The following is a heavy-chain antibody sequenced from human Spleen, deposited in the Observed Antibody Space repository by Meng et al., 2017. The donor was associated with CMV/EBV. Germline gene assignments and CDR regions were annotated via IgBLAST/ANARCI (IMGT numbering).Heavy chain of an antibody. CDR2: ISGSGGST. J-gene: IGHJ4*02. Sequence: GESLKISCAASGFTFSSYAMSWVRQAPGKGLEWVSAISGSGGSTYYADSVKGRFTISRDNSKNTLYLQMNSLRAEDTAVYYCAKDRNYDFWSGYSNDYWGQGTLVTVSS. CDR1: GFTFSSYA. D-gene: IGHD3-3*01. V-gene: IGHV3-23*01. CDR3: AKDRNYDFWSGYSNDY.